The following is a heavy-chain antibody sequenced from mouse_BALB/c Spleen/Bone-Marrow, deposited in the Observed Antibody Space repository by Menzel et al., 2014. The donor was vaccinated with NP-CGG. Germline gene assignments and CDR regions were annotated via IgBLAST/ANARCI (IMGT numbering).Heavy chain of an antibody. CDR3: ARYYYGNYWFAY. CDR2: ISYSGST. J-gene: IGHJ3*01. V-gene: IGHV3-2*02. CDR1: GYSITSDYA. D-gene: IGHD2-1*01. Sequence: EVQLQQSGPGLVKPSQSLSLTCTVTGYSITSDYAWNWIRQFPGNKLEWMGYISYSGSTSYNPSLKSRISITRDTSKNQFFLQLNSVTTEDTATYYCARYYYGNYWFAYWGQGTLVTASA.